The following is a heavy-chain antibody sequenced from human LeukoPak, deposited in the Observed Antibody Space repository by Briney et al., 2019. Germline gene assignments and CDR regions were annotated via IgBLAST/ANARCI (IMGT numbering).Heavy chain of an antibody. CDR3: ARPRGCGSSRCNNFDY. CDR1: GFSFGGFS. CDR2: MHEHGREI. D-gene: IGHD2-21*01. J-gene: IGHJ4*02. Sequence: GGPVRLFCAASGFSFGGFSMSWVRQTPGKGLEWVTYMHEHGREILYVDSAKGRFTISRDNAKNSLYLQMNSLRAEDTGVYYCARPRGCGSSRCNNFDYWGQGTLVTVSS. V-gene: IGHV3-7*01.